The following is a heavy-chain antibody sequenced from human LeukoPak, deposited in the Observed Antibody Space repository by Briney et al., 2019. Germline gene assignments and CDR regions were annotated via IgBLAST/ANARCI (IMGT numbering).Heavy chain of an antibody. CDR3: AAPGNGASGPFDF. CDR2: VNSDGTST. Sequence: PGGSLRLSCAASGFTFSSFWMHWVRQVPGKGLVWVSRVNSDGTSTTYADSVKGRFTTSRDNAKNTLYLQMTSLTTEDTAVYYCAAPGNGASGPFDFWGQGTLVTVSS. D-gene: IGHD3-10*01. J-gene: IGHJ4*02. CDR1: GFTFSSFW. V-gene: IGHV3-74*01.